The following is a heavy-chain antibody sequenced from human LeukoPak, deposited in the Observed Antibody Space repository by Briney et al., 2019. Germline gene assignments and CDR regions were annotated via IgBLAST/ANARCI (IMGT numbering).Heavy chain of an antibody. CDR3: ERAQRDSSGYYMKRFDY. D-gene: IGHD3-22*01. V-gene: IGHV4-38-2*02. Sequence: PSETLSLTFTFSGYSNRIYFYWGWIRQPPGQGLEWIGGIYHSGYTYCYPSLKRRVTISVDTSKNQFSLKLISWTATNNAVYYCERAQRDSSGYYMKRFDYWGQGTLVTVSS. J-gene: IGHJ4*02. CDR2: IYHSGYT. CDR1: GYSNRIYFY.